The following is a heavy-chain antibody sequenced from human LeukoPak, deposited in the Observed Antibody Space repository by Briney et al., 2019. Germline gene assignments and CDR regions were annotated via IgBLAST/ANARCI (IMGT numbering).Heavy chain of an antibody. CDR3: ARALTGDFSWFDP. V-gene: IGHV4-59*01. CDR2: IYYSGST. D-gene: IGHD7-27*01. Sequence: SSETLSLTCTVSGGSIGSYYWSWIRQPPGKGLEWIGYIYYSGSTNYNPSLKSRVTISVDTSKNQFSLKLSSVTAADTAVYYCARALTGDFSWFDPWGQGTLVTVSS. J-gene: IGHJ5*02. CDR1: GGSIGSYY.